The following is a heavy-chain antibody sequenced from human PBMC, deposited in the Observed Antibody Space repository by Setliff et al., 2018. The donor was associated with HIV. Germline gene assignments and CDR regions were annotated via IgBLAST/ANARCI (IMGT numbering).Heavy chain of an antibody. CDR2: INHSGRT. CDR1: GGSFSDYF. J-gene: IGHJ4*02. CDR3: ARGGYSWSFDY. Sequence: PSETLSLTCAVYGGSFSDYFWTWIRQPPGKGLEWIGEINHSGRTNYNPSPKSRVTISVDTSKNQFSLKLSSVTAADTAVYYCARGGYSWSFDYWGQGTLVTVSS. V-gene: IGHV4-34*01. D-gene: IGHD5-18*01.